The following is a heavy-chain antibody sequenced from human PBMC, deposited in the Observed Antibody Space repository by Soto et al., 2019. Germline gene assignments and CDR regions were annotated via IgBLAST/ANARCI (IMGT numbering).Heavy chain of an antibody. CDR3: ARGVGIAVAGTAHYYYYGMDV. CDR1: GFTVSSNY. D-gene: IGHD6-19*01. J-gene: IGHJ6*02. V-gene: IGHV3-66*01. Sequence: GGSLRLSCAASGFTVSSNYMSWVRQAPGKGLEWVSVIYSGSSTYYADSVKGRFTISRDNSKNTLYLQMNSLRAEDTAVYYCARGVGIAVAGTAHYYYYGMDVWGQGTTVTVSS. CDR2: IYSGSST.